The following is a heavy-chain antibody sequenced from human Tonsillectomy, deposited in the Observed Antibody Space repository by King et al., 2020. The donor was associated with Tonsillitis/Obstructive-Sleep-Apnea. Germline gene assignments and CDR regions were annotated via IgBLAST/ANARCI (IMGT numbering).Heavy chain of an antibody. D-gene: IGHD2-15*01. CDR3: ARGDIVVVVAARDYYYYMDV. CDR1: GGSFSGSY. CDR2: INHSGST. Sequence: VQLQQWGAGLLKPSETLSLTCAVYGGSFSGSYWSWIRQSPGKGLEWIGEINHSGSTKYNPSLKSRVTISVDTSKNQFSLKLSSVTAADTAVYYCARGDIVVVVAARDYYYYMDVWGKGTTVTVSS. V-gene: IGHV4-34*01. J-gene: IGHJ6*03.